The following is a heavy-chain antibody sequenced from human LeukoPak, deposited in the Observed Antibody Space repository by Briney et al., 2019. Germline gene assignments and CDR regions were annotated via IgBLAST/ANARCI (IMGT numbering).Heavy chain of an antibody. Sequence: PSETLSLTCAVYGGSFSGYYWSWIRQPPGKGLEWIGEINHSGSTNYNPSLKSRVTISVDTSKNQFSLNLTSVTAADTAVYYCARVRYGSGSYHLFDYWGQGILVTVSS. CDR2: INHSGST. CDR1: GGSFSGYY. V-gene: IGHV4-34*01. J-gene: IGHJ4*02. CDR3: ARVRYGSGSYHLFDY. D-gene: IGHD3-10*01.